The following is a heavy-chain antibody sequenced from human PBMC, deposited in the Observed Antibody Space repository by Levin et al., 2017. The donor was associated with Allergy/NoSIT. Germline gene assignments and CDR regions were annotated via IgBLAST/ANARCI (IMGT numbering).Heavy chain of an antibody. CDR3: ARGPITMVRGVTGDSAEEGDY. CDR1: GGSFSGYY. J-gene: IGHJ4*02. Sequence: SETLSLTCAVYGGSFSGYYWSWIRQPPGKGLEWIGEINHSGSTNYNPSLKSRVTISVDTSKNQFSLKLSSVTAADTAVYYCARGPITMVRGVTGDSAEEGDYWGQGTLVTVSS. D-gene: IGHD3-10*01. V-gene: IGHV4-34*01. CDR2: INHSGST.